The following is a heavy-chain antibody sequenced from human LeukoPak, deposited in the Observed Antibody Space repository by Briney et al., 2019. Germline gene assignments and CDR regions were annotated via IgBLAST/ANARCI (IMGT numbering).Heavy chain of an antibody. J-gene: IGHJ6*02. D-gene: IGHD3-10*01. CDR3: ARDRGITMVRGVTYYGMDV. CDR2: ISSSGSTI. CDR1: GFTFSDYY. V-gene: IGHV3-11*01. Sequence: GGSLRLSCAASGFTFSDYYMSWIRQAPGKGLEWVSYISSSGSTIYYADSVKGRFTISRDNAKNLLYLQMNSLRAEDTAVYYCARDRGITMVRGVTYYGMDVWGQGTTVTVSS.